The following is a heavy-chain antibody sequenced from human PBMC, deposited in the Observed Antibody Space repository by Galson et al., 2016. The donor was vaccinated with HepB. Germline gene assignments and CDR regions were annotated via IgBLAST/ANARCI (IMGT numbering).Heavy chain of an antibody. CDR1: GDSINTYY. CDR3: ARSGITRGASGGWFDP. D-gene: IGHD1-14*01. V-gene: IGHV4-59*01. Sequence: SETLSLTCTVSGDSINTYYWNWIRRPPGKGLEWIGYIYNSGGSTSYNPSLQSRVTMSVDTSKNQFSLKLSSVSATDTAVYYCARSGITRGASGGWFDPWGQGTLVTVSS. CDR2: IYNSGGST. J-gene: IGHJ5*02.